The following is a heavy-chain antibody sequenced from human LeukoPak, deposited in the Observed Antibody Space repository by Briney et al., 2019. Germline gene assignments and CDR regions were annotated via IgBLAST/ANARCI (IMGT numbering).Heavy chain of an antibody. Sequence: PGGSLRLSCAGSGFTFGNYAMSWVRQAPGKGLEWVSTISGSGSNTYYADSVKGRFTISRDNSKSTLSLQMNSLRAEDTAEYYCAKKPAAGYCSGGSCSTYYYYNGMDVWGQGTTVTVSS. CDR1: GFTFGNYA. CDR3: AKKPAAGYCSGGSCSTYYYYNGMDV. D-gene: IGHD2-15*01. CDR2: ISGSGSNT. J-gene: IGHJ6*02. V-gene: IGHV3-23*01.